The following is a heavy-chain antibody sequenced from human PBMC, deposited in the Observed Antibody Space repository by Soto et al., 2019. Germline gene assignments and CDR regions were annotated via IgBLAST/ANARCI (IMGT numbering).Heavy chain of an antibody. CDR1: GYTFTSYG. Sequence: ASVKVSCKASGYTFTSYGISWVRQAPGQGLEWMGWIRAYNGNTNYAQKLQGRVTMTTDTSTSTAYMELRSLRSDDTAVYYCARGVTTVYYYYMDVWGKGTTVTVSS. V-gene: IGHV1-18*01. CDR2: IRAYNGNT. D-gene: IGHD4-17*01. CDR3: ARGVTTVYYYYMDV. J-gene: IGHJ6*03.